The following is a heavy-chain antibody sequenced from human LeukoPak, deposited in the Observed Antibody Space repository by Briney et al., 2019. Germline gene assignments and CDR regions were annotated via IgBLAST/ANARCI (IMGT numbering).Heavy chain of an antibody. CDR3: ARYGSGWSGDYYYGMDV. D-gene: IGHD6-19*01. V-gene: IGHV1-18*01. J-gene: IGHJ6*02. Sequence: GASVKVSCRASGYTFSSYGISWVRQAPGQGLEWMGWISAYNGDTNYAQKFQGRVTMTAETSTSTAYMELRSLRSDDTAVYYCARYGSGWSGDYYYGMDVWGQGTTVIVSS. CDR2: ISAYNGDT. CDR1: GYTFSSYG.